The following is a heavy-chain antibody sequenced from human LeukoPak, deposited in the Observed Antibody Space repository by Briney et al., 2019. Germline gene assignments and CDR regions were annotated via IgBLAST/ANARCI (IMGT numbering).Heavy chain of an antibody. V-gene: IGHV4-34*01. Sequence: SETLSLTCAVYGGSFSGYYWSWIRQPPGKGLEWIGEINHSGSTNYNPSLKSRVTISVDTSKNQFSLKLSSVTAADTAVYYCARTDYYYGMDVWGQGTTVTVSS. CDR1: GGSFSGYY. CDR3: ARTDYYYGMDV. J-gene: IGHJ6*02. CDR2: INHSGST.